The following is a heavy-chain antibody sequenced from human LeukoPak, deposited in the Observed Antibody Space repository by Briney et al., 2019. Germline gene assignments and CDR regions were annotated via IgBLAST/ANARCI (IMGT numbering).Heavy chain of an antibody. D-gene: IGHD3-10*01. Sequence: SETLSLTCTVSGGSVSSDSRNWIRQPPGKGLEWIGYIYNTGSSNHNPSLKNRVTISFDKSKSQLSLNLSSVTAADTAIYYCARHGKMNLVRGAFWYFDLWGRGTLVTVSS. CDR2: IYNTGSS. CDR1: GGSVSSDS. CDR3: ARHGKMNLVRGAFWYFDL. J-gene: IGHJ2*01. V-gene: IGHV4-59*08.